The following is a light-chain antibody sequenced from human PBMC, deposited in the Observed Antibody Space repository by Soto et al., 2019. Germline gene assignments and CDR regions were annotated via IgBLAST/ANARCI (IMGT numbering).Light chain of an antibody. CDR1: QTVTSGY. V-gene: IGKV3-20*01. J-gene: IGKJ5*01. Sequence: EIVLTQSPDTLSLSPGERATLSCRASQTVTSGYLAWYQQKPGQAPRLLISGASSRATGIPDRFSGSGSGTDFTLTISRLEPEDFALYYCQQYGHSPITFGQGTRLEIK. CDR2: GAS. CDR3: QQYGHSPIT.